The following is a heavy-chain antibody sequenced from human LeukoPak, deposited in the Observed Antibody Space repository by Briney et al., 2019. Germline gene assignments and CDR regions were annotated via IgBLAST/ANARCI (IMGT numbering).Heavy chain of an antibody. CDR1: GYTLTELS. CDR2: FDPEDGET. D-gene: IGHD4-23*01. CDR3: ATEGLRWSDYYYYGMDV. J-gene: IGHJ6*02. V-gene: IGHV1-24*01. Sequence: DSVKVSCKVSGYTLTELSMHWVRQAPGKGLEWMGGFDPEDGETIYAQKFQGRVTMTEDTSTDTAYMELSSLRSEDTAVYYCATEGLRWSDYYYYGMDVWGQGTTVTVSS.